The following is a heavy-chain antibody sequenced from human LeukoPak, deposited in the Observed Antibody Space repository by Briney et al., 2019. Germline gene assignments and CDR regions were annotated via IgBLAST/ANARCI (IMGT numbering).Heavy chain of an antibody. J-gene: IGHJ3*02. Sequence: SETLSLTCAVYGGSFSGYYWSWIRQPPGKGLEWIGEINHSGSTNYNPSLKSRVTISVDTSENQFSLKLSSVTAADTAVYYCAIPVTTSLVRAFDIWGQGTMVTVSS. CDR1: GGSFSGYY. CDR2: INHSGST. D-gene: IGHD4-17*01. CDR3: AIPVTTSLVRAFDI. V-gene: IGHV4-34*01.